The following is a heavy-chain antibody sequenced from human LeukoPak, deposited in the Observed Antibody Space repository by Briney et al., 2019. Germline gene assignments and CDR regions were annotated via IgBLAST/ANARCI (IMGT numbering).Heavy chain of an antibody. CDR2: ISSDGGNT. D-gene: IGHD1-26*01. V-gene: IGHV3-74*01. J-gene: IGHJ6*03. CDR3: AREWELRGAYYMDV. Sequence: GGSLRLSCAASGFTFSSYWMHWVRQAPGKGLVWVSRISSDGGNTVYADSVKGRFTISRDNANDTLYLQMDSLRGEDTAVYYCAREWELRGAYYMDVWGKGSTVTVSS. CDR1: GFTFSSYW.